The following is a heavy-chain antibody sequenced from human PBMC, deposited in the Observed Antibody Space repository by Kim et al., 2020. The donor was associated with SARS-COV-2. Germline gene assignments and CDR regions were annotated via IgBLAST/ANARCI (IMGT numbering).Heavy chain of an antibody. J-gene: IGHJ6*02. D-gene: IGHD3-9*01. Sequence: GGSLRLSCAASGFTFSNAWMNWVRQAPGKGLEWVGRITSKTDGGTTDYAAPVKGSITISRDDSKNTLYLQMNSLKTEDTAVYYCTTAPLRYFDWPGAAYYGMDVWGQGTTVTVSS. CDR1: GFTFSNAW. CDR2: ITSKTDGGTT. V-gene: IGHV3-15*01. CDR3: TTAPLRYFDWPGAAYYGMDV.